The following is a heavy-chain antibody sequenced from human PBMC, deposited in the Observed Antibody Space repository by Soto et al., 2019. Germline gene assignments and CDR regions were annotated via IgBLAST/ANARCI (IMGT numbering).Heavy chain of an antibody. V-gene: IGHV1-2*04. CDR3: ARGDYCSGGSCWGYYYYGMDF. Sequence: ASVKVSCKASGYTFTGYYMHWVRQAPGQGLEWMGWINPNSGGTNYAQKFQGWVTMTRDTSIGTAYMELSRLRSDDTAVYYCARGDYCSGGSCWGYYYYGMDFWGQGTTVTVSS. D-gene: IGHD2-15*01. J-gene: IGHJ6*02. CDR2: INPNSGGT. CDR1: GYTFTGYY.